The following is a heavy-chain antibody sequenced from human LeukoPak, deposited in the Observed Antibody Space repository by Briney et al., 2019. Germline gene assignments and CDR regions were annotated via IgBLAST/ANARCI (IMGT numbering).Heavy chain of an antibody. CDR1: EFTFSKYW. CDR3: ARGERGYSHGYGDY. J-gene: IGHJ4*02. D-gene: IGHD5-18*01. V-gene: IGHV3-74*01. CDR2: LNSDGTYT. Sequence: GGSLRLSCAASEFTFSKYWMHWVRQAPGKGLVWVSRLNSDGTYTSYADSVKGRFTMSRDNAKNTLYLQMNSLRAEDTAVYYCARGERGYSHGYGDYWGQGTLVTVSS.